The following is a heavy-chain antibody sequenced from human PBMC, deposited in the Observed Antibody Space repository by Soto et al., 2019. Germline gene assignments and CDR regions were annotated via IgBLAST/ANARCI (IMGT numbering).Heavy chain of an antibody. CDR2: IHYSGST. CDR1: GGSISNKRYY. D-gene: IGHD6-19*01. CDR3: ARVHVMVVAGSTFDY. Sequence: SETLSLTCTVSGGSISNKRYYWGWIRQPPGKGPEWIGSIHYSGSTYDNPSLKSRVTISVDTSKNQFSLKLTSVTAADTAVYYCARVHVMVVAGSTFDYWGHGTLVTVSS. V-gene: IGHV4-39*07. J-gene: IGHJ4*01.